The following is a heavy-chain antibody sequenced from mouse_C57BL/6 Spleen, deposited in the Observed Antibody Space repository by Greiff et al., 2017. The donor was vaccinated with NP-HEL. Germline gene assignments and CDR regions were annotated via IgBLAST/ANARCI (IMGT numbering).Heavy chain of an antibody. V-gene: IGHV1-76*01. Sequence: QVQLQQSGAELVRPGASVKLSCKASGYTFTDYYINWVKQRPGQGLEWIARIYPGSGNTYYNEKFKGKATLTAEKSSSTAYMQLSSLTSEDSAVYFCARGAESYSNYGFAYWGQGTLVTVSA. CDR1: GYTFTDYY. D-gene: IGHD2-5*01. CDR2: IYPGSGNT. J-gene: IGHJ3*01. CDR3: ARGAESYSNYGFAY.